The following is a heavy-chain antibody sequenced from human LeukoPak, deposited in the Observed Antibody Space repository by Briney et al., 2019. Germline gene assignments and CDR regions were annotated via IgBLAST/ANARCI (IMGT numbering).Heavy chain of an antibody. J-gene: IGHJ4*02. CDR2: MNPNSGNT. D-gene: IGHD3-10*01. Sequence: GASVKVSCKASGYTFTNYDINWVRQATGQGLEWMGWMNPNSGNTGYAQKFQGRVTMTRNTSISTAYMELSSLRSEDTAVYYCARGVWYYGSGSSYYFDYWGQGTLVTVSS. CDR1: GYTFTNYD. CDR3: ARGVWYYGSGSSYYFDY. V-gene: IGHV1-8*01.